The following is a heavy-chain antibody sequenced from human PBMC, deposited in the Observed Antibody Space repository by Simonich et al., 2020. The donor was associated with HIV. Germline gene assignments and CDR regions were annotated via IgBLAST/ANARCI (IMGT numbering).Heavy chain of an antibody. J-gene: IGHJ4*02. D-gene: IGHD3-16*01. CDR2: IRTYTSNT. CDR1: GYTFTNYA. CDR3: ARGGNWFDY. Sequence: GAEVKKPGASVKVSCKASGYTFTNYAINWVRQAPGQGLEWMGWIRTYTSNTTYAQKFQGRVTMTTDTSTRTAYMELRSLRSDDTAVYYCARGGNWFDYWGQGTLVTVSS. V-gene: IGHV1-18*01.